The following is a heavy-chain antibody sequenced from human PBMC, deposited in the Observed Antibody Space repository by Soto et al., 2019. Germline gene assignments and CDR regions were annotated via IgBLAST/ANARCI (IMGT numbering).Heavy chain of an antibody. Sequence: EVQLLESGGGLVQPGGSLRLSCAASGVTFSNFAMNWVRQAPGKGLEWVSGISHSGTSTYYADSVKGRFTISRDNSKNTLYLQMNSLRAEDTAVYYCAKGSWVHHGSEGGNWLDPWGQGTRVTVSS. J-gene: IGHJ5*02. CDR1: GVTFSNFA. D-gene: IGHD3-10*01. V-gene: IGHV3-23*01. CDR3: AKGSWVHHGSEGGNWLDP. CDR2: ISHSGTST.